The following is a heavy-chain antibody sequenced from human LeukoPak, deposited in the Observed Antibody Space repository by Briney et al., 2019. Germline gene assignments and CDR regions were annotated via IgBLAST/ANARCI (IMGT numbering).Heavy chain of an antibody. V-gene: IGHV3-23*01. Sequence: GGSLRLSCAASGFTFSAYGMSWLRQVPGKGLEWVSADSVYGGGPYYADSVKGRFTMSRDNSENTVYLQMDSLRAEDTALYYCAKEDVGAAPHLWAQGPLVTVSS. CDR1: GFTFSAYG. J-gene: IGHJ4*02. CDR3: AKEDVGAAPHL. CDR2: DSVYGGGP. D-gene: IGHD2-15*01.